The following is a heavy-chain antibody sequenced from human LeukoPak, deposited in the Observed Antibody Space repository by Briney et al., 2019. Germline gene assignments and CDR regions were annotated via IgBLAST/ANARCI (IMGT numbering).Heavy chain of an antibody. V-gene: IGHV4-38-2*01. Sequence: SETLSLTCAVSGYSISSAYSWGWIRQPPGKGLEWIATIYHSGSTYYSPSLQSRVTISVDTSENQFSLNLNSVTAADTAVYYCARGRGGPLAAAGTEVRYYFDSWGQGTLVTVSS. CDR3: ARGRGGPLAAAGTEVRYYFDS. J-gene: IGHJ4*02. D-gene: IGHD6-13*01. CDR1: GYSISSAYS. CDR2: IYHSGST.